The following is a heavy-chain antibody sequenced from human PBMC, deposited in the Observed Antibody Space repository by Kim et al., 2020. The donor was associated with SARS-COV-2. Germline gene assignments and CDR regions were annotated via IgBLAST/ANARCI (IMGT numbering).Heavy chain of an antibody. CDR2: IRSKAYGGKT. D-gene: IGHD2-15*01. J-gene: IGHJ4*02. CDR1: GFTFGDYA. V-gene: IGHV3-49*03. Sequence: GGSLRLSCTASGFTFGDYAMSWFRQAPGKGLEWVGFIRSKAYGGKTEYAASVKGRFTIARDDYKSIAYLQMNSLKTEDTAVYYCTRGGCRGGSCYSGVDYWGQGTLVTVSS. CDR3: TRGGCRGGSCYSGVDY.